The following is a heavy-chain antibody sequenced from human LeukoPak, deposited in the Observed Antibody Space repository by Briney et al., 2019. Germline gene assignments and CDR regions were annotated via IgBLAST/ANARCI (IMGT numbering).Heavy chain of an antibody. J-gene: IGHJ4*02. CDR3: TTNPIGGFDY. CDR2: INSDGSST. V-gene: IGHV3-74*01. Sequence: GGSLRLSCAASGFTFSSYWMHWVRQTPGKGLVWVSRINSDGSSTSYADSVKGRFTISRDNAKNTLYVQMNSLRAEDTAVYYCTTNPIGGFDYWGQGTLVTVSS. CDR1: GFTFSSYW. D-gene: IGHD3-3*01.